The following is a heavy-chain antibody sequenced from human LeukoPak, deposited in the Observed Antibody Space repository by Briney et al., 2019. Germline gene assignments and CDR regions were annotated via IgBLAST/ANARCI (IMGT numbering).Heavy chain of an antibody. CDR2: IKKDGNEK. J-gene: IGHJ5*02. CDR1: GFRFSSYW. V-gene: IGHV3-7*04. D-gene: IGHD2-2*01. CDR3: ARGLRQSYQLLFNWFDP. Sequence: RPGGSLRLSRAASGFRFSSYWMSWVRQAPGKGLEWVANIKKDGNEKYYVDSVKGRFIISRDNDKNSLYLQMNSLRAEDTAVYYCARGLRQSYQLLFNWFDPWGQGTLVTVSS.